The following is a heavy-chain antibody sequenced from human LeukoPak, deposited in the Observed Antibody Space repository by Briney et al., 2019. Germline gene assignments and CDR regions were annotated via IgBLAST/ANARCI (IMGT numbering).Heavy chain of an antibody. D-gene: IGHD1-26*01. V-gene: IGHV4-4*02. J-gene: IGHJ4*02. Sequence: SETLSLTCGVSGGSISSTNWWSWVRQPPGQGLEWIGEISLSGVTNYNPSLKSRVTMSLDRSKNHLSLTLTSVTAADTAVYYCSRESGPFCPFGYWGQGTLVIVSS. CDR2: ISLSGVT. CDR3: SRESGPFCPFGY. CDR1: GGSISSTNW.